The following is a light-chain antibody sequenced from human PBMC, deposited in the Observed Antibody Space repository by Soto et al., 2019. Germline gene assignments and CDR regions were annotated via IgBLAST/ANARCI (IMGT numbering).Light chain of an antibody. Sequence: EIVLTQSPDTLSLSPGERATLFCRASQTLSIGSLAWYQQKPGQAPRLLIYGASNRATGIPDRFSGSGSETDFTLTISRLEPEDFALYYCQQYGSSAPITFGQGTRLEIK. CDR3: QQYGSSAPIT. CDR2: GAS. J-gene: IGKJ5*01. CDR1: QTLSIGS. V-gene: IGKV3-20*01.